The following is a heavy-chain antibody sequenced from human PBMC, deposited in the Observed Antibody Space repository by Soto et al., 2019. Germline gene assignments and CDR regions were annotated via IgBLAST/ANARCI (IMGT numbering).Heavy chain of an antibody. D-gene: IGHD3-22*01. Sequence: GGSLRLSCAASGFTVSSNYMSWVRQAPGKGLEWVSVIYSGGSTYYADSVKGRFTISRDNSKNTLYLQMNSLRAEDTAVYYCARERAYYDSSGYYDAFDIWGQGTMVTVSS. CDR2: IYSGGST. CDR3: ARERAYYDSSGYYDAFDI. J-gene: IGHJ3*02. V-gene: IGHV3-53*01. CDR1: GFTVSSNY.